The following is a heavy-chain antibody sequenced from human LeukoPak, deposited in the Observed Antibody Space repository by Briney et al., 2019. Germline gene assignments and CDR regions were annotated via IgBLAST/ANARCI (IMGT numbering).Heavy chain of an antibody. CDR1: GVTFSDYY. Sequence: PGGSLRLSCAASGVTFSDYYMSWIRQAPGKGREWVSYISSSSSYTNYADSVKGRFTISRDNAKNSLYLQMNSLRAEDTAVYYCARLIIVATNFDYWGQGTLVTVSS. D-gene: IGHD3-16*01. V-gene: IGHV3-11*06. J-gene: IGHJ4*02. CDR2: ISSSSSYT. CDR3: ARLIIVATNFDY.